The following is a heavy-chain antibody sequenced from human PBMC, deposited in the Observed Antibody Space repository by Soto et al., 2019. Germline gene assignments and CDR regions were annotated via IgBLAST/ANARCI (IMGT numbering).Heavy chain of an antibody. CDR3: ARPFYPITAARPLRTRYHGMDV. J-gene: IGHJ6*02. D-gene: IGHD6-6*01. CDR2: IIPIFGTA. Sequence: ASVKVSCKASGGTFSSYAISWVRQAPGQGLEWMGGIIPIFGTANYAQKFQGRVTITADESTSTAYMELSSLRSEDTAVYYRARPFYPITAARPLRTRYHGMDVWGQGTTVTVSS. V-gene: IGHV1-69*13. CDR1: GGTFSSYA.